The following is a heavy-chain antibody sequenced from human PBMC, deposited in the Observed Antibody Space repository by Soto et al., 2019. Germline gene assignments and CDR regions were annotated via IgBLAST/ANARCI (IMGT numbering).Heavy chain of an antibody. D-gene: IGHD3-3*01. CDR1: GYIFTTYW. J-gene: IGHJ6*02. V-gene: IGHV5-10-1*01. CDR2: VDPSDSET. Sequence: PGESLKISCRGSGYIFTTYWISWVRQVSGKGLEWMGKVDPSDSETKYSPSFQGRVNLSVDKSLSTAYLQWSRLEASDTATYYCTRHAWEDYDFSSSGELKGVWGQGTRVTVSS. CDR3: TRHAWEDYDFSSSGELKGV.